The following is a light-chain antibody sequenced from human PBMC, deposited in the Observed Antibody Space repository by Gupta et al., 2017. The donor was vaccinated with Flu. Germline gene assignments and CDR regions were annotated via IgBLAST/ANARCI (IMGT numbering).Light chain of an antibody. CDR1: QSISSW. V-gene: IGKV1-5*03. CDR3: QQYNSSSST. Sequence: PSTLSASVGDRVTITCRPSQSISSWLAWYQQKPGKAPKLLIYKASSLESGVPSRFSGSGSGTEFTLTISSLQPDDFATYYRQQYNSSSSTFGQGTKVEIK. J-gene: IGKJ2*01. CDR2: KAS.